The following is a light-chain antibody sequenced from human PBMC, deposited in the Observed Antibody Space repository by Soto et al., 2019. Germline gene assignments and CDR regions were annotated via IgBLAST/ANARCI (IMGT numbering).Light chain of an antibody. V-gene: IGKV3-11*01. CDR3: HQRQSWPRT. Sequence: IVLTQSPATLSSFPGDRVTLSCRASQAVNTRLAWYQHRPGQAPRLLLYLASNRAAGVPARFSGSGSGTDFTLTISDVEPEDFAVYYCHQRQSWPRTFGQGTTVDI. CDR2: LAS. J-gene: IGKJ1*01. CDR1: QAVNTR.